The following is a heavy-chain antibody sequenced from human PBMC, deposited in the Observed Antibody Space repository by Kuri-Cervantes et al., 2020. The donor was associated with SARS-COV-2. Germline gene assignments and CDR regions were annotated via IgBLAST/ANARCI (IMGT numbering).Heavy chain of an antibody. J-gene: IGHJ4*02. V-gene: IGHV3-21*01. D-gene: IGHD1-7*01. CDR3: ARDPSTGTH. CDR2: ISSGSTYI. CDR1: GFTFSNYN. Sequence: GESLKISCAASGFTFSNYNMHWVRQAPGKGLEWVSSISSGSTYIYYADSVKGRFTISRDNPQNSLYLQMNSLRAEDTAVYYCARDPSTGTHWGQGTLVTVSS.